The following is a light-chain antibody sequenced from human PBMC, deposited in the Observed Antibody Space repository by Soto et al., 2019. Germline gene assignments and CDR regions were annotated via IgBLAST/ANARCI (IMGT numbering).Light chain of an antibody. V-gene: IGKV1-5*03. CDR3: QHYYNYPYT. CDR2: KAS. J-gene: IGKJ2*01. CDR1: QTINSW. Sequence: DIQMTQSPSTLSASVGDRVTITCRASQTINSWLAWYQQKPGKAPKLLIYKASTLESGVPSRFSGSGSGTDFALTITSLPPDDFATYYCQHYYNYPYTFGQGTKLEIK.